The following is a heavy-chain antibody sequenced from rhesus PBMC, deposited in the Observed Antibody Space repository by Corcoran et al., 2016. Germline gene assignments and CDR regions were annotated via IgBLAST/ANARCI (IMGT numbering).Heavy chain of an antibody. Sequence: EVHLVESGGGLVQPGGSLRLSCAGSGFTFNTYGLHWVRPAPGKGVDWVAVLSSDGPKKSCADSVKNRFTVSRDNSKNVVYLQMNNLKLADTALYYCTRFDYWGRGVLVTVSS. V-gene: IGHV3-54*02. CDR3: TRFDY. J-gene: IGHJ4*01. CDR2: LSSDGPKK. CDR1: GFTFNTYG.